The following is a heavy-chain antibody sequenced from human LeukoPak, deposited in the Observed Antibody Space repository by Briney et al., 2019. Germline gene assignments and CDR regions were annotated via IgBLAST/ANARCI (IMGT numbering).Heavy chain of an antibody. CDR1: GFTVSSNY. J-gene: IGHJ5*02. CDR2: LYSGGSM. CDR3: ARGFSTTSSYNWFVP. Sequence: HPGGSLRLSCAASGFTVSSNYMSWVRQAPGKGLEWVSVLYSGGSMYYADSVKGRFTISRDNSKNTLYLQMNSLRAEDTAVYYCARGFSTTSSYNWFVPWGQGTLVTVSS. V-gene: IGHV3-53*01. D-gene: IGHD2/OR15-2a*01.